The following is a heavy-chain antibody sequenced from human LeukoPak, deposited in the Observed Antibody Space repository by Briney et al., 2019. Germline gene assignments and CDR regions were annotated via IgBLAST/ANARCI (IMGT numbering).Heavy chain of an antibody. CDR1: GFTFDDYG. CDR2: INWNGGST. Sequence: GGSLRLSCAASGFTFDDYGMSWVRQAPGKGLEWVSGINWNGGSTGYADSVKGRFTISRDNAKNSLYLQMNSLRAEDTTLYYCASGWEAVAGFDYWGQGTLVTVSS. D-gene: IGHD6-19*01. CDR3: ASGWEAVAGFDY. V-gene: IGHV3-20*04. J-gene: IGHJ4*02.